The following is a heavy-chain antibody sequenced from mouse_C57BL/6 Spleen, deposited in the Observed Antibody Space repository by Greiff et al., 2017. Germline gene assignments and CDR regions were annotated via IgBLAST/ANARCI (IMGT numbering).Heavy chain of an antibody. CDR2: IDPETGGT. J-gene: IGHJ2*01. CDR1: GYTFTDYE. V-gene: IGHV1-15*01. CDR3: TRGVLLRDYYFDY. Sequence: QVQLKESGAELVRPGASVTLSCKASGYTFTDYEMHWVKQTPVHGLAWIGAIDPETGGTAYNQKFKGKAILTADKSSSTAYMELRSLTSEDSAVYYCTRGVLLRDYYFDYWGQGTTLTVSS. D-gene: IGHD1-1*01.